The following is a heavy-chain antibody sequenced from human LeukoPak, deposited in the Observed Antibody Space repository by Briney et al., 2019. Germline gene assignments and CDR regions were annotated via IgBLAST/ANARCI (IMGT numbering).Heavy chain of an antibody. Sequence: SETLSLTCTVSGGSISSSSYYWGWIRQSPGKGLEWIGSIYYSGSTYYNPSLKSRVTISVDTSKNQFSLKLSSVTAADTAVYYCAREFARDGYNYYYYGMDVWGQGTTVTVSS. D-gene: IGHD5-24*01. V-gene: IGHV4-39*07. CDR1: GGSISSSSYY. J-gene: IGHJ6*02. CDR2: IYYSGST. CDR3: AREFARDGYNYYYYGMDV.